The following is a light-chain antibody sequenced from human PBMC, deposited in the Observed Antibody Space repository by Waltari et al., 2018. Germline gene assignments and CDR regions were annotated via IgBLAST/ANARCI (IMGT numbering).Light chain of an antibody. CDR1: QSVSRS. V-gene: IGKV3-20*01. J-gene: IGKJ1*01. CDR3: QKYVSLPAT. CDR2: DAS. Sequence: EMVLTPSPGTLSFSPGEGATISCRASQSVSRSLAWYQQKPGQAPRLLIYDASTRATGIPDRFSGSGSGTDFSLTISRLEPEDFAVYYCQKYVSLPATFGQGTTVEIK.